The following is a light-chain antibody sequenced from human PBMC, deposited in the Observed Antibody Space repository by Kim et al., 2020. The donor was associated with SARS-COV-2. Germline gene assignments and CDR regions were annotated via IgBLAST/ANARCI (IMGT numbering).Light chain of an antibody. Sequence: GQPITISCTGTSSEVGGYNYVSWYQQHPGKAPKLMIYDVSKRPSGVSNRFSGSKSGNTASLTISGLQAEDEADYYCSSFTSSSTWVFGGGTQLTVL. J-gene: IGLJ3*02. CDR2: DVS. V-gene: IGLV2-14*04. CDR3: SSFTSSSTWV. CDR1: SSEVGGYNY.